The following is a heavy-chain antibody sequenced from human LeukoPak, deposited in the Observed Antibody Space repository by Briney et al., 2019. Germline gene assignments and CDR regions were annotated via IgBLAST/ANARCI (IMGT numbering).Heavy chain of an antibody. CDR1: GYTFTSYD. Sequence: ASVKVSCKASGYTFTSYDINWVRQATGQGLEWMGWMNPNSGNTGYAQKFQGRVTMTRNTSISTAYMELSSLRSEDTAVYYCARGAGTLYYYGMDVWSQGTTVTVSS. J-gene: IGHJ6*02. CDR3: ARGAGTLYYYGMDV. D-gene: IGHD1-14*01. CDR2: MNPNSGNT. V-gene: IGHV1-8*01.